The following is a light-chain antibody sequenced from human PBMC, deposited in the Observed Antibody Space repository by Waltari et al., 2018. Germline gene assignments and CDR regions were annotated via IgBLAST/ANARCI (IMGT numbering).Light chain of an antibody. J-gene: IGLJ3*02. CDR2: FDS. CDR3: QVWDSDSNHPV. Sequence: SSVLTQPPSVSVAPGKTARITCAGTGGTRVHWYQRKPGQAPVLVIYFDSDRPSGIPERFSGSNSGNTATLTISSVEAGDEADYYCQVWDSDSNHPVFGGGTKLTAL. CDR1: GGTR. V-gene: IGLV3-21*04.